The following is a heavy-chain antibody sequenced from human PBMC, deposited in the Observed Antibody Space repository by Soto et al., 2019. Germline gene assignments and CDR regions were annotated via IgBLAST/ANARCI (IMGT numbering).Heavy chain of an antibody. CDR3: ASLFGCGKNSGGSCYLANDVFDI. CDR2: ISGSGGNT. D-gene: IGHD2-15*01. Sequence: EVQLLESGGGSVQPGGSLRLFCAASGFTFSSYAMSWVRQAPGKGLEWVSAISGSGGNTYYADSVKGRFTISRDNSKNALYLPMNSRRAEVTAVYYCASLFGCGKNSGGSCYLANDVFDIWGQGTMVTVSS. J-gene: IGHJ3*02. V-gene: IGHV3-23*01. CDR1: GFTFSSYA.